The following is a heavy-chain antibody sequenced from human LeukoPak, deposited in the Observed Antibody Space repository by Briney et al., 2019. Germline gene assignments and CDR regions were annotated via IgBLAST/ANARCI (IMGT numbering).Heavy chain of an antibody. CDR2: IYSSGST. V-gene: IGHV4-61*02. J-gene: IGHJ3*02. CDR3: ARGPYYYGGSAFDI. CDR1: GGSISSGSYD. D-gene: IGHD3-10*01. Sequence: PSQTLSLPCTVSGGSISSGSYDGSWIRQPAGKGLEWIGRIYSSGSTNYHPSLKSRVTISVNTSRNQFSLKLSSVTAADTAVYYCARGPYYYGGSAFDIWGQRTMVTVSS.